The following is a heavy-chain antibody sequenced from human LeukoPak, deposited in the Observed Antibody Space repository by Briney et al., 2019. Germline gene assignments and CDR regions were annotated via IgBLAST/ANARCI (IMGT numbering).Heavy chain of an antibody. D-gene: IGHD3/OR15-3a*01. CDR1: GGSFSGYY. Sequence: PSGTLSLTCAVYGGSFSGYYWSWIRQPPGKGLEWIGEINHSGSTNYNPSLKNRVTISVDTSKNQFSLKLSAVTAADTAVYYCTVGLYYFDYWGQGTLVTVSS. CDR3: TVGLYYFDY. V-gene: IGHV4-34*01. J-gene: IGHJ4*02. CDR2: INHSGST.